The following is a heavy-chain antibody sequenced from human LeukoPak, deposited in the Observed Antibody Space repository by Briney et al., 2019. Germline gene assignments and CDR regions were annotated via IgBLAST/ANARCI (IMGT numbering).Heavy chain of an antibody. CDR2: ISGSGGST. J-gene: IGHJ4*02. V-gene: IGHV3-23*01. Sequence: GGSLTLSCAASGFTFSSYAMSWVRPAPGKGLKWVSAISGSGGSTYYADSVKDRFNIPSDNSKNTLYLQMNRLRAEDTAVYYSAKDTTSYYADLYYFDYWGRGTLVTVSS. D-gene: IGHD4-17*01. CDR1: GFTFSSYA. CDR3: AKDTTSYYADLYYFDY.